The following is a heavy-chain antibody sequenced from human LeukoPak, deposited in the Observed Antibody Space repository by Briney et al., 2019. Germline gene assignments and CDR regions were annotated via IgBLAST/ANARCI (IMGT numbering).Heavy chain of an antibody. CDR2: ISYDGSNK. J-gene: IGHJ6*02. CDR1: GFTFSSYA. D-gene: IGHD6-13*01. V-gene: IGHV3-30-3*01. Sequence: GGSLRLSCAASGFTFSSYAMHWVRQAPGKGLEWVAVISYDGSNKYYADSVKGRSTISRDNSKNTLYLQMNSLRAEDTAVYYCASGRIAAVNYYYYYGMDVWGQGTTATVSS. CDR3: ASGRIAAVNYYYYYGMDV.